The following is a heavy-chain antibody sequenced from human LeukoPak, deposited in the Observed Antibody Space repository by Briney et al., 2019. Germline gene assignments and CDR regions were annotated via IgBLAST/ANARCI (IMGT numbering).Heavy chain of an antibody. CDR1: GFTFSSYA. CDR3: AKEVRELRAGDY. D-gene: IGHD1-26*01. V-gene: IGHV3-23*01. J-gene: IGHJ4*02. CDR2: ISGSGAGT. Sequence: GGSLRLSCAASGFTFSSYAMSWVRQAPGKGLEWVSAISGSGAGTYYTDSVKGRFTISRDNSKNTLYLQMNSLRAEDTAVYYCAKEVRELRAGDYWGQGTLVTVSS.